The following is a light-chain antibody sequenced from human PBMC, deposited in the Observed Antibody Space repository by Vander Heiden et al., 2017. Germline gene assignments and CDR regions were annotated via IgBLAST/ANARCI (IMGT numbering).Light chain of an antibody. V-gene: IGLV4-69*01. CDR1: SGHSSYA. Sequence: HLVLTQSPSASASLGASVKLTCTLSSGHSSYAIAWHQQQPEKGPRYLMKLNSDGSHSKGDGIPDRFSGSSSGAERYLTISSLQSEDEADYYCQTWGTGIRVFGGGTKLTVL. CDR3: QTWGTGIRV. CDR2: LNSDGSH. J-gene: IGLJ3*02.